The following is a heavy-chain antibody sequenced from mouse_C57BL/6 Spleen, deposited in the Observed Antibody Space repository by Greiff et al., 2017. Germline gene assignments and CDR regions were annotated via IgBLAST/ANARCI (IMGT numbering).Heavy chain of an antibody. Sequence: VQLQQSGAELVRPGTSVKVSCKASGYAFTNYLIEWVKQRPGQGLEWIGVINPGSGGTNYNEKFKCKATLTADKASSTAYMQLSILTSEDSAVYFWARRFTTVVAHWYFDVWGTGTTVTVSS. D-gene: IGHD1-1*01. CDR2: INPGSGGT. J-gene: IGHJ1*03. CDR3: ARRFTTVVAHWYFDV. V-gene: IGHV1-54*01. CDR1: GYAFTNYL.